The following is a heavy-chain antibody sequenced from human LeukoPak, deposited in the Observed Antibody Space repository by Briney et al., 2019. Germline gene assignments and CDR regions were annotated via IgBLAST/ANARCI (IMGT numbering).Heavy chain of an antibody. D-gene: IGHD2-21*01. J-gene: IGHJ4*02. V-gene: IGHV3-23*01. CDR1: GFIVTGNY. CDR2: ISGSGGST. Sequence: GGSLRLSCAASGFIVTGNYMSWVRQAPGKGLEWVSAISGSGGSTYYADSVKGRFTISRDNSKNTLYLQMNSLRAEDTAVYYCAKDGLAYCGMNFDYWGQGTLVTVSS. CDR3: AKDGLAYCGMNFDY.